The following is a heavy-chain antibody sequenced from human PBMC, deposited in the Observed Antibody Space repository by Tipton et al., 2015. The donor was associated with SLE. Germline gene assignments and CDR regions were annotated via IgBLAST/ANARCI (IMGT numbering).Heavy chain of an antibody. CDR1: GFTFDEYA. D-gene: IGHD2-2*01. CDR3: AREVVVATAIRDYYGMDV. CDR2: ISWNSGSI. V-gene: IGHV3-9*01. J-gene: IGHJ6*02. Sequence: SLRLSCAAFGFTFDEYAMHWVRQAPGKGLEWVSGISWNSGSIGYADSVKGRFTISRDNAKNSLYLQMNSLRAEDAALYYCAREVVVATAIRDYYGMDVWGQGTTVTVSS.